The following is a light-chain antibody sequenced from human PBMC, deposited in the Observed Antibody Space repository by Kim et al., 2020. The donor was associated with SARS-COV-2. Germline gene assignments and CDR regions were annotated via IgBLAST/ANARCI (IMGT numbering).Light chain of an antibody. CDR1: KLGDKY. V-gene: IGLV3-1*01. CDR2: QDN. CDR3: QAWDSNIVV. J-gene: IGLJ2*01. Sequence: SYELTQPPSVSVSPGQTASITCSGDKLGDKYACWYQHKPGQSPVLVVFQDNKRPSGIPERFSGSNSGNTATLTISGTKAMDEADYYCQAWDSNIVVFGGG.